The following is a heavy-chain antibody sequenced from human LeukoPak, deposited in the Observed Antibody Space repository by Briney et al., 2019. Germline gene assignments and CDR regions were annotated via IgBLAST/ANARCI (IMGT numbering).Heavy chain of an antibody. V-gene: IGHV3-15*01. CDR1: GFTFSNAW. CDR2: IKSKTDGGTT. Sequence: GGSLRLSCAVSGFTFSNAWMSWVRQAPGKGLEWVSRIKSKTDGGTTDYAAPVKGRFTISRDDSKNTLYLQMNSLKTEDTAVYYCTTVGYSYGQAWGQGTLVTVSS. J-gene: IGHJ5*02. CDR3: TTVGYSYGQA. D-gene: IGHD5-18*01.